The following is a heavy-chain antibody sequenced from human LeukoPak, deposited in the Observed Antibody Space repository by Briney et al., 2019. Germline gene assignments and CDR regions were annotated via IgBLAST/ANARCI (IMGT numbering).Heavy chain of an antibody. CDR3: ARDQLPYGMDV. V-gene: IGHV4-30-4*01. D-gene: IGHD4-23*01. J-gene: IGHJ6*02. CDR1: GASINSVDYY. CDR2: ISSSGST. Sequence: SQTLSLTCTVSGASINSVDYYWSWIRQPPGRGLEWIGYISSSGSTFYSPSLKSRLTISVDTSKNQFSLRLRSVTAADTAMHYCARDQLPYGMDVWGRGTTVTVSS.